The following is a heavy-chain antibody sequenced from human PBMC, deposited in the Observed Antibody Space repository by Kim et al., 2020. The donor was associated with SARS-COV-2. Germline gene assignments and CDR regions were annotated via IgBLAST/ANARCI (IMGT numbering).Heavy chain of an antibody. Sequence: GGSLRLSCAASGFTFSSYSMNWVRQAPGKGLEWVSYISSSSSTIYYADSVKGRFTISRDNAKNSLYLQMNSLRAEDTAVYYCARDQGGVWFGELLGGQDAFDIWGQGTMVTVSS. CDR1: GFTFSSYS. CDR2: ISSSSSTI. J-gene: IGHJ3*02. CDR3: ARDQGGVWFGELLGGQDAFDI. D-gene: IGHD3-10*01. V-gene: IGHV3-48*04.